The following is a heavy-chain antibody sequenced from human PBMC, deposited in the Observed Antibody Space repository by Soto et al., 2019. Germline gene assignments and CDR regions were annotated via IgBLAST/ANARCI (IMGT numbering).Heavy chain of an antibody. CDR1: GYTFTSYG. CDR3: ARDGDACSGGSGFSNY. CDR2: ISAYNGNT. J-gene: IGHJ4*02. Sequence: ASVKVSCKASGYTFTSYGISWVRQAPGQGLEWMGWISAYNGNTNYAQKLQGRVTMTTDTSTSTAYMELRSLRSDDTAVYYCARDGDACSGGSGFSNYWGQGTLVTVSS. V-gene: IGHV1-18*01. D-gene: IGHD2-15*01.